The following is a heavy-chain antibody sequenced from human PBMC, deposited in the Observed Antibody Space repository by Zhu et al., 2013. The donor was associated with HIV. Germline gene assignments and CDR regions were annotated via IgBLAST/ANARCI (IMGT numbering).Heavy chain of an antibody. CDR1: GGTFSSYA. CDR3: AGRGXVVLVVRLPNPSGRPGKPGSVTLPRTSLPRGDR. Sequence: QVQLVQSGAEVKKPGSSVKVSCKASGGTFSSYAISWVRQAPGQGLEWMGGIIPIFGTANYAQKFQGRVTITADKSTSTAYMELSSLRSEDTAVYYCAGRGXVVLVVRLPNPSGRPGKPGSVTLPRTSLPRGDRRGQ. CDR2: IIPIFGTA. V-gene: IGHV1-69*06. J-gene: IGHJ3*01. D-gene: IGHD2-2*01.